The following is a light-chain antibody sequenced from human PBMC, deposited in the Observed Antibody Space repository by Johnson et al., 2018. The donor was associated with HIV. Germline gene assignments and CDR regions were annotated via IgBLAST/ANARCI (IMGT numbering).Light chain of an antibody. Sequence: QSVLTQPPSVSAAPGQKVTISCSGSSSNIGNNYVSWYQQLPGTAPKLLIYDNNKRPSGIPDRVSGSKSGTSATLGINGLQTGDEADYYCGTCDSSLSVDVFGTGTKVTVL. CDR2: DNN. V-gene: IGLV1-51*01. J-gene: IGLJ1*01. CDR1: SSNIGNNY. CDR3: GTCDSSLSVDV.